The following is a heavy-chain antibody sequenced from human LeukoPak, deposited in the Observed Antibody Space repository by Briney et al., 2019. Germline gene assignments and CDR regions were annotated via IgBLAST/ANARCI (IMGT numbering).Heavy chain of an antibody. V-gene: IGHV4-59*01. CDR3: ARIAAAGTFDFDY. CDR1: GGSISSYY. J-gene: IGHJ4*02. CDR2: IYFSGST. D-gene: IGHD6-13*01. Sequence: SETLSLTCTVSGGSISSYYWSWIRQPPGKGLEWIGYIYFSGSTNCNPSLKSRVTISVDTSKNQFSLKLSSVTAADTAVYYCARIAAAGTFDFDYWGQGTLVTVSS.